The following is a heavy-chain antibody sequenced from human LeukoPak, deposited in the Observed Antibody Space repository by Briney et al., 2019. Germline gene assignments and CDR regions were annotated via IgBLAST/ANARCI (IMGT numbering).Heavy chain of an antibody. Sequence: SETLSLTCTVSGGSISSSSYYWGWIRQPLGKGLEWIGSIYYSGSTYYNPSLKSRVTISVDTSKNQFSLKLSSVTAADTAVYYCARHGPEIYSYGPQPFDYWGQGTLVTVSS. J-gene: IGHJ4*02. CDR3: ARHGPEIYSYGPQPFDY. CDR1: GGSISSSSYY. V-gene: IGHV4-39*01. D-gene: IGHD5-18*01. CDR2: IYYSGST.